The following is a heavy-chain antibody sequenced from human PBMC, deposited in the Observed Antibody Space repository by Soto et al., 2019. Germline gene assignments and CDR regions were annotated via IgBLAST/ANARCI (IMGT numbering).Heavy chain of an antibody. J-gene: IGHJ3*02. CDR3: ARKFTSQYYYDISDFYDAFDI. CDR2: IIPIFTTT. Sequence: SVKVSCKASGGTFTTYAISWVRQAPGQGLEWMGGIIPIFTTTNYAQKFHDRVTITADKSTSTAYMELSSLRSEDTAVYYCARKFTSQYYYDISDFYDAFDIWGKGTRVTVSS. V-gene: IGHV1-69*06. D-gene: IGHD3-22*01. CDR1: GGTFTTYA.